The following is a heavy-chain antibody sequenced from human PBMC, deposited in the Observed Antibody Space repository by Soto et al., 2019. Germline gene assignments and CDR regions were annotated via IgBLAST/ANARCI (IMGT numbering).Heavy chain of an antibody. V-gene: IGHV4-30-4*01. Sequence: PSETLSLTCTVSGGSISSDYYYWSWIRQPPGKGLEWIGYIYSSGNTYYNPSLKSRVTISVDTSKNQFSLKLSSVTAADTAVYYCVISRWGIGWFDPWGQGALVTVS. CDR3: VISRWGIGWFDP. D-gene: IGHD7-27*01. J-gene: IGHJ5*02. CDR2: IYSSGNT. CDR1: GGSISSDYYY.